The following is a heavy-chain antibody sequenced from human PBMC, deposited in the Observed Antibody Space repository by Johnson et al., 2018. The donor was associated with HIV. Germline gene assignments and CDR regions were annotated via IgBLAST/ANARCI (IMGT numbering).Heavy chain of an antibody. J-gene: IGHJ3*02. D-gene: IGHD2-15*01. Sequence: VQLVQSGGGLVKPGGSLRLSCVASGISFSSYWMHWVRQAPGKGLVLVSRIKSDGTSTNYAASVKGRFTISRDNAKDTLYLQLNSLTAEDTAVDYCARAGIVFDIRGQGTMVTVSS. V-gene: IGHV3-74*01. CDR1: GISFSSYW. CDR3: ARAGIVFDI. CDR2: IKSDGTST.